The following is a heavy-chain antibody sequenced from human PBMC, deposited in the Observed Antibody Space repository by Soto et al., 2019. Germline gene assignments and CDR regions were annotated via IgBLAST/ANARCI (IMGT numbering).Heavy chain of an antibody. CDR1: GDSVSSKSAA. V-gene: IGHV6-1*01. Sequence: QALSLTFAISGDSVSSKSAACNLIRQSPSRGLEWLGRTYYRSKWYNEYAVSVKSRIIINPDTSKNQFSLQLNSVTPEDTAVYYCARSGNEGAVDYWGQGTLVTVSS. CDR2: TYYRSKWYN. CDR3: ARSGNEGAVDY. J-gene: IGHJ4*02. D-gene: IGHD1-26*01.